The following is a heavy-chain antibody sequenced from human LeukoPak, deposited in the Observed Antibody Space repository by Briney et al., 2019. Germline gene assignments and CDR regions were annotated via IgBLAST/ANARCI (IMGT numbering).Heavy chain of an antibody. CDR1: GFNFISYS. V-gene: IGHV3-21*06. D-gene: IGHD4/OR15-4a*01. CDR3: SRTDNYDAGDY. Sequence: PGGSLRLSCAASGFNFISYSMNWVRQAPGKGLEWVSSISSTSSYIYYADSVKGRFTISRDNAKNSLDPQMNSLRAEDTAVYYCSRTDNYDAGDYWGQGALVTVSS. J-gene: IGHJ4*02. CDR2: ISSTSSYI.